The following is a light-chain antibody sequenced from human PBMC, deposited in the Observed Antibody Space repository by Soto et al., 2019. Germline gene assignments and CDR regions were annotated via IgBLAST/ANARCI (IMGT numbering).Light chain of an antibody. J-gene: IGKJ1*01. V-gene: IGKV3D-20*02. CDR3: QQRSNWQGT. Sequence: EIVLTQSPGTLSLSPGERVTLSCRASQSVSSTYLIWYQQKPGQAPRLLIYGASSRATGVPDRFSGGGSGTDFTLTISSLEPEDFGVYYCQQRSNWQGTFGRGTKVDIK. CDR1: QSVSSTY. CDR2: GAS.